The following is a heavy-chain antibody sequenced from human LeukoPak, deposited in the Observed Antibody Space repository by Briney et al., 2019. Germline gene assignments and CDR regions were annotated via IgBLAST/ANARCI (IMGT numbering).Heavy chain of an antibody. CDR1: GFTFSSYG. V-gene: IGHV3-49*04. J-gene: IGHJ4*02. CDR2: IRSKAYGGTT. CDR3: TKGTRFLGLVPDY. D-gene: IGHD6-6*01. Sequence: GGSLRLSCAASGFTFSSYGMSWVRQAPGKGLEWVGFIRSKAYGGTTEYAASVKGRFTISRDDSKGIAYLQMNSLKTEDTAVYYCTKGTRFLGLVPDYWGQGTLVTVSS.